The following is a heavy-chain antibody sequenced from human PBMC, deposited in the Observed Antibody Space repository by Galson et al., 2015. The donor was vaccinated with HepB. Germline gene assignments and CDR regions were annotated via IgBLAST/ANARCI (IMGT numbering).Heavy chain of an antibody. V-gene: IGHV6-1*01. J-gene: IGHJ3*01. CDR1: GDSVSTNTAA. D-gene: IGHD1-26*01. CDR2: TYYRSQWYK. Sequence: CAISGDSVSTNTAAWNWIRQSPSRGLEWLGKTYYRSQWYKNYAVSVKSRIVINIDTSKNQFSLHLNSVTPEDTAVYFCARSIVGASREDAFDAWGQGTKVTVSS. CDR3: ARSIVGASREDAFDA.